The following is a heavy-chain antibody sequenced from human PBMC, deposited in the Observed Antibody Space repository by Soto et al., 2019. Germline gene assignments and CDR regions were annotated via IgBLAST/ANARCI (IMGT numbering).Heavy chain of an antibody. Sequence: EVQLVETGGGLIQPGGSLRLSCLASGFSVTTNYIIWVRQAPGKGLAWVSTTFPGGSTHYADSVKGRLSISTANSKNTVYLQMNTLRVDDTAVYYCAKKPPSSIQGWAFGMDVWGQGTTVSVSS. J-gene: IGHJ6*02. V-gene: IGHV3-53*02. CDR3: AKKPPSSIQGWAFGMDV. D-gene: IGHD1-26*01. CDR1: GFSVTTNY. CDR2: TFPGGST.